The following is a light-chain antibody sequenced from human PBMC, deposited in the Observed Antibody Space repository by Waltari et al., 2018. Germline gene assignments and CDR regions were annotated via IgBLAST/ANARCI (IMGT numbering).Light chain of an antibody. Sequence: EMVLTQSPGTLSFSPGERATLSCRASQSIGRYLAWYQQKPDQAPRLLIYAASTRATGIPDRFSGSGSGTDFSLSISRLEPEDFAVYYCQNHERLPATFGQGTKVEIK. CDR2: AAS. J-gene: IGKJ1*01. CDR1: QSIGRY. V-gene: IGKV3-20*01. CDR3: QNHERLPAT.